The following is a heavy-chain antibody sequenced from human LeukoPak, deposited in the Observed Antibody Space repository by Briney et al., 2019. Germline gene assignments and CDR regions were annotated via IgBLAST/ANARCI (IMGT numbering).Heavy chain of an antibody. D-gene: IGHD1-26*01. V-gene: IGHV3-20*04. Sequence: PGGPLRLSCAASGFIFDDYGMSWVRQAPGKGLEWVSGINWNGGSTGYADSVKGRFTISRDNAKNSLYLQMSSLRAEDTALYYCARRIVGATNWFDPWGQGTLVTVSS. CDR2: INWNGGST. CDR3: ARRIVGATNWFDP. CDR1: GFIFDDYG. J-gene: IGHJ5*02.